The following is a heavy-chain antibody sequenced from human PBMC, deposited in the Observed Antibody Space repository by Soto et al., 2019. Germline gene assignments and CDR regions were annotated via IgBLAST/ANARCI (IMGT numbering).Heavy chain of an antibody. V-gene: IGHV3-30*18. J-gene: IGHJ4*02. CDR2: ISYDGSNK. Sequence: GGSLRLSCAASGFTFSSYGMHGVRQAPGKGLEWVAVISYDGSNKYYADSVKGRFTISRDNSKNTLYLQMNSLRAEDTAVYYCAKEPMTGYPKYYFDYWGQGT. CDR1: GFTFSSYG. CDR3: AKEPMTGYPKYYFDY. D-gene: IGHD3-9*01.